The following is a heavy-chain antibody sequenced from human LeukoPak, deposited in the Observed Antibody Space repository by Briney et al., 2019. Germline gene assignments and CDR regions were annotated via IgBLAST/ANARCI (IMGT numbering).Heavy chain of an antibody. V-gene: IGHV3-30*03. CDR1: GFTFSSYG. D-gene: IGHD2-2*01. Sequence: GSLRLSCAASGFTFSSYGMHWVRQAPGKGLEWVAVISYDGSNKYYADSVKGRFTISRDNSKNTLYLQMNSLRAEDTAVYYCASHNHCSSTSCLPDYWGQGTLVTVSS. CDR3: ASHNHCSSTSCLPDY. J-gene: IGHJ4*02. CDR2: ISYDGSNK.